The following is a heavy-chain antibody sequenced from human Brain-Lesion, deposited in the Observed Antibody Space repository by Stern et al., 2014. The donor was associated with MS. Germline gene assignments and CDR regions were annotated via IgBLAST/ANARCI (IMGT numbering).Heavy chain of an antibody. V-gene: IGHV4-39*01. CDR3: AGEEDIRYCSGGSCTGNWFDP. Sequence: VQLVESGPGLVKPSETLSLTCTVAGGSVSSTSYACAWIRQPPGKGLEWIGTIYYSGNTYYSPSRKSRPTISRATPKNGSSLQLRSVTAADTAVYYCAGEEDIRYCSGGSCTGNWFDPWGQGTLVTVSS. D-gene: IGHD2-15*01. CDR2: IYYSGNT. CDR1: GGSVSSTSYA. J-gene: IGHJ5*02.